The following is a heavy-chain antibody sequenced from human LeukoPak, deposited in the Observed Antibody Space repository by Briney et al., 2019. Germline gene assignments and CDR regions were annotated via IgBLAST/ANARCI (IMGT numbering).Heavy chain of an antibody. CDR2: ISGSGGST. CDR3: AKDLYYDSSGYYVPSWFDP. CDR1: GFTFSSYG. Sequence: GGSLRLSCAASGFTFSSYGMSWVRQAPGKGLEWVSAISGSGGSTYYADSVKGRFTISRDNSKNTLYLQMNSLRAEDTAVYYCAKDLYYDSSGYYVPSWFDPWGQGTLVTVSS. D-gene: IGHD3-22*01. J-gene: IGHJ5*02. V-gene: IGHV3-23*01.